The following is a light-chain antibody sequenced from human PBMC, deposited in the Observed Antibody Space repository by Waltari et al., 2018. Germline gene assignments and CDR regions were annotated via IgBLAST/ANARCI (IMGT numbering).Light chain of an antibody. CDR3: QQYHSNPST. V-gene: IGKV4-1*01. CDR1: QSVLYSSNNKNY. CDR2: WAS. J-gene: IGKJ1*01. Sequence: DIVMTQSPDSLAVSLGERATINCKSSQSVLYSSNNKNYLAWYQQKPGQPPKLLIYWASTRESGVPDRFSGSGSGTDFTLTISSLQAEDVVVYYCQQYHSNPSTFGQGTKVEIK.